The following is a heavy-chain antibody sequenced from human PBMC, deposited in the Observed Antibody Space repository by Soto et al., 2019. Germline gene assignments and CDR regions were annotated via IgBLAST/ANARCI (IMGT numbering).Heavy chain of an antibody. V-gene: IGHV3-74*01. CDR2: INSDGSNT. D-gene: IGHD3-3*01. CDR1: GFTFSSNR. Sequence: GGSLRLSCAASGFTFSSNRMHWVRQAPGKGLVWVSRINSDGSNTNYADSVKGRFTISRDNAKSTLYLQLTSLRAEDTAVYYCGRALRVNSLDSWGQGTLVTVS. J-gene: IGHJ4*02. CDR3: GRALRVNSLDS.